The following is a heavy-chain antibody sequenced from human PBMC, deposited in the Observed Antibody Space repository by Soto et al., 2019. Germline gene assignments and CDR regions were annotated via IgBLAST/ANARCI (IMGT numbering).Heavy chain of an antibody. J-gene: IGHJ3*02. CDR1: GGTFSSYA. CDR2: IIPIFGTA. V-gene: IGHV1-69*13. Sequence: SVEVSCHASGGTFSSYAIRWVRHATGQGRAWMGGIIPIFGTANYAQKFQGRVTITADESTSTAYMELSSLRSEDTAVYYCARTLGYCSGGSCYSSAFDIWGQGTMVTVSS. CDR3: ARTLGYCSGGSCYSSAFDI. D-gene: IGHD2-15*01.